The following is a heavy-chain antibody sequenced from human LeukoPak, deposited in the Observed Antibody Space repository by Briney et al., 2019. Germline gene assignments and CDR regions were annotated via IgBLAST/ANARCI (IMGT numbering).Heavy chain of an antibody. CDR3: AREGYDFWTRNWFDP. CDR1: GGSISSGSYY. CDR2: IYTSGSI. D-gene: IGHD3-3*01. V-gene: IGHV4-61*02. Sequence: SETLSLTCTVSGGSISSGSYYWSWIRQPAGKGLEWIGRIYTSGSINYNPSLKSRVTISVDTSKNQFSLKLSSVTAADTAVYYCAREGYDFWTRNWFDPWGQGTLVTVSS. J-gene: IGHJ5*02.